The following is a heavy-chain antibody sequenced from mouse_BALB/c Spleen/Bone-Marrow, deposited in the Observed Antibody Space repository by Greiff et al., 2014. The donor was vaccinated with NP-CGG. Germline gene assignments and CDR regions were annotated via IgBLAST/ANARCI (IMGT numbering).Heavy chain of an antibody. J-gene: IGHJ2*01. CDR1: GFTFTRYW. D-gene: IGHD2-4*01. V-gene: IGHV1S81*02. CDR2: LNPSNGHT. Sequence: QVQLQQPGAELLKPGTSVKLSCKASGFTFTRYWMHWVKQRPGQGLEWIGELNPSNGHTNYNGKFKNKATVTVDKSSSTAYMQLSGLTSEDSAVYYCARMITKRGFDYWGQGTTRTVSS. CDR3: ARMITKRGFDY.